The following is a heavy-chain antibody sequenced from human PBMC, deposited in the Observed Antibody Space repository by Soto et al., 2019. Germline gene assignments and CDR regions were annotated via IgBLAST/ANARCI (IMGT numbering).Heavy chain of an antibody. CDR3: ARGSEGSGTESAFHF. D-gene: IGHD2-15*01. V-gene: IGHV1-69*02. CDR2: IIPILDVL. J-gene: IGHJ3*01. CDR1: GGTFSTYT. Sequence: QVHLVQSGAEVKKPGSSVKVSCKTSGGTFSTYTVSWVRQAPGQGLEWIGRIIPILDVLTYAQKVQGRVTMTANKTTSTAYLELTSLKSEDTAMYYCARGSEGSGTESAFHFWGQGTMVTVSS.